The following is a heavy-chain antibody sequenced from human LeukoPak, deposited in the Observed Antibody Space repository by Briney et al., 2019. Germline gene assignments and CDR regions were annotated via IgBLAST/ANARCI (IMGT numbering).Heavy chain of an antibody. V-gene: IGHV3-23*01. CDR2: ISSSGGST. CDR3: AMSKRGPYCSSTSCYYEEYFDD. CDR1: GFTFSSYA. J-gene: IGHJ4*02. Sequence: GGSLRLSCAASGFTFSSYAMSWVRQAPGKGLEWVSAISSSGGSTYYADSVKGRFTISRDNSKNTLYLQMNSLRAEDTAVYYCAMSKRGPYCSSTSCYYEEYFDDWGQGTLVTVSS. D-gene: IGHD2-2*01.